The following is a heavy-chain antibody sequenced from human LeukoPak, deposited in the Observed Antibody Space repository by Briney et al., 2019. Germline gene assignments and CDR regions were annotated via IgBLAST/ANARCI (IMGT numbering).Heavy chain of an antibody. D-gene: IGHD4-11*01. Sequence: SETLSLTCTVSGGSISSYYWSWIRQPPGKGLEWIGYIYYSGSTNYNPSLKSRVTISVDTSKNQFSLKLSSVTAADTAMYYCARKGPATIADYWGRGTLVTVSS. J-gene: IGHJ4*02. CDR1: GGSISSYY. CDR3: ARKGPATIADY. CDR2: IYYSGST. V-gene: IGHV4-59*12.